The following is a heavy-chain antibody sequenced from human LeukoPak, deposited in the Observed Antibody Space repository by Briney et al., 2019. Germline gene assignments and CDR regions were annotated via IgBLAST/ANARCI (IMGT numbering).Heavy chain of an antibody. V-gene: IGHV4-59*01. CDR2: IYYSGST. J-gene: IGHJ2*01. CDR1: GXSISSYY. CDR3: ARGPVTYCGGDCYLHWYFDL. Sequence: SETLSLTCTVSGXSISSYYWSWIRQPPGKGLEWIGYIYYSGSTNYNPSLKSRVTISVDTSKNQFSLKLSSVTAADTAVYYCARGPVTYCGGDCYLHWYFDLWGRGTLVTVSS. D-gene: IGHD2-21*02.